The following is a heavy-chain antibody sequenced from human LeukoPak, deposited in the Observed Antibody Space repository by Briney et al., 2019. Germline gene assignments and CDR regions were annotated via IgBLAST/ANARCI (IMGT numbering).Heavy chain of an antibody. Sequence: ASVKVSCKASGYTFTSYDINWVRQATGQGLEWMGWMNPNSGNTGYVQKFQGRVTMTRNTSISTAYMELSSLRSEDTAVYYCARADTAMVSYYYGMDVWGQGTTVTVSS. CDR1: GYTFTSYD. CDR2: MNPNSGNT. D-gene: IGHD5-18*01. CDR3: ARADTAMVSYYYGMDV. V-gene: IGHV1-8*01. J-gene: IGHJ6*02.